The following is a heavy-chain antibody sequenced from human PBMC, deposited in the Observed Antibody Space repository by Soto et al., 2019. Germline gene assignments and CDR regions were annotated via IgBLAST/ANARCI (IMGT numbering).Heavy chain of an antibody. D-gene: IGHD5-18*01. CDR3: ARDIPVQGPTRRHRYRSSVY. CDR2: IIPIFGTA. Sequence: ASVKVSCKASGGTFSSYAIGWVRQAPGQGLEWMGGIIPIFGTANYAQKFQGRVTITADESTSTAYMELSSLRSEDTAVYYCARDIPVQGPTRRHRYRSSVYCGQAILDTVSS. V-gene: IGHV1-69*13. J-gene: IGHJ4*02. CDR1: GGTFSSYA.